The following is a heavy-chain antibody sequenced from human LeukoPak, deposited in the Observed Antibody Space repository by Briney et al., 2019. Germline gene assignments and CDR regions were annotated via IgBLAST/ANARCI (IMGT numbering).Heavy chain of an antibody. Sequence: PSETLSLTCAVYGGSFSGYYWSWIRKPPGKGLEWIGEINHSGSTNYNPSLKSRVTISVDTSKNQFSLKLSSVTAADTAVYYCARRAYMDVWGKGTTVTVSS. CDR2: INHSGST. J-gene: IGHJ6*03. V-gene: IGHV4-34*01. CDR1: GGSFSGYY. CDR3: ARRAYMDV.